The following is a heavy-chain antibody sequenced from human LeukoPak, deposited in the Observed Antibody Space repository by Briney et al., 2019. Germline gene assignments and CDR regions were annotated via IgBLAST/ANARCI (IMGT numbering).Heavy chain of an antibody. CDR1: GYRFSDYG. J-gene: IGHJ4*02. D-gene: IGHD1-26*01. CDR3: ARDLGEGAKRDLDF. V-gene: IGHV1-18*01. Sequence: GASVKVSCKTSGYRFSDYGISWVRQAPGQGLQWMGWINTYNGNTEYAQSPQGRATMTIDTATATAYLEVRSLISDDTAVYYCARDLGEGAKRDLDFWGQGTLVTVSS. CDR2: INTYNGNT.